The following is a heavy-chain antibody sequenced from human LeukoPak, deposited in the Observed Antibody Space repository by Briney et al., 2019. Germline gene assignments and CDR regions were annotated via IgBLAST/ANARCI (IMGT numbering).Heavy chain of an antibody. CDR2: IKQDGSEK. D-gene: IGHD3-10*01. Sequence: GGSPRLSSAASGFTLCSYWMSWVRQAPGKGLEWVGNIKQDGSEKYYVDSAKARFTISRDNAKHSLYLQMNSLRAEDTAVYYCARIPIDGSGCFDYWGQGTLVTVSS. CDR1: GFTLCSYW. V-gene: IGHV3-7*03. J-gene: IGHJ4*02. CDR3: ARIPIDGSGCFDY.